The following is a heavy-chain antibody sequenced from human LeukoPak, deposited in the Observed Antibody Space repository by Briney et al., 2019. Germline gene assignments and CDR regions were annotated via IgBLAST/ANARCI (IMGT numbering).Heavy chain of an antibody. Sequence: GGSLRLSCAASGFTFSSYAMSWARQAPGKGLEWVSAISGSGGSTYYADSVKGRFTISRDNSKNTLYLQMNSLRAEDTAVYYCAKAAQNIPATDYDYWGQGTLVTVSS. CDR1: GFTFSSYA. V-gene: IGHV3-23*01. D-gene: IGHD2-2*01. J-gene: IGHJ4*02. CDR2: ISGSGGST. CDR3: AKAAQNIPATDYDY.